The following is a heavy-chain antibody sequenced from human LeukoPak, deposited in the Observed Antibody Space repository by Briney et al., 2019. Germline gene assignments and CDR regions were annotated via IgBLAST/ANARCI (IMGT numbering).Heavy chain of an antibody. CDR2: ISSSGSTI. J-gene: IGHJ4*02. V-gene: IGHV3-11*04. Sequence: GGSLRLSCVGSGFTFSDYYMSWIHQAPGNGLEWISYISSSGSTIYYADSVKGRFTISRDNAKNSLYLQMNSLRAEDTAVYYCARDPRLRYFDWPTLDYWGQGTLVTVSS. D-gene: IGHD3-9*01. CDR1: GFTFSDYY. CDR3: ARDPRLRYFDWPTLDY.